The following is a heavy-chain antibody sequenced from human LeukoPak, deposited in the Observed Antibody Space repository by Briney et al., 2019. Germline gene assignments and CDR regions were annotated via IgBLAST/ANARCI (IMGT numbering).Heavy chain of an antibody. Sequence: GGSLRLSCAASGFTFSSYAMHWVRQAPGKGLEWVAVISYDGSNKYYADSVKGRFTISRDNSKNTLYLQMNSLRAEDTAVYYCAKVDRQLLYPDYWGQGTLVTVSS. CDR3: AKVDRQLLYPDY. CDR1: GFTFSSYA. V-gene: IGHV3-30-3*01. J-gene: IGHJ4*02. D-gene: IGHD2-2*01. CDR2: ISYDGSNK.